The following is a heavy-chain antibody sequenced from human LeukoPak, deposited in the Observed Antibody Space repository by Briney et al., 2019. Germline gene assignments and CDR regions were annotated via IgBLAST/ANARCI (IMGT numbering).Heavy chain of an antibody. CDR1: GFSFSTYD. Sequence: GGSLRLSCVGSGFSFSTYDMGWVRQTPGKGLEWVSAISTTGGYTEDADSVKGRFTISRDNSQNTLFLQMHSLRAEDTAVYYCARDRRVQLERLLFDYWGQGTLVTVSS. J-gene: IGHJ4*02. CDR3: ARDRRVQLERLLFDY. D-gene: IGHD1-1*01. CDR2: ISTTGGYT. V-gene: IGHV3-23*01.